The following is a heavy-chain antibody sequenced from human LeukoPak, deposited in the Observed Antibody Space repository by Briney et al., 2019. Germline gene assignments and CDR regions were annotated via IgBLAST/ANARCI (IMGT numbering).Heavy chain of an antibody. D-gene: IGHD3-10*01. CDR1: GGSVNSKNW. CDR3: ATDLGEGGN. J-gene: IGHJ4*02. V-gene: IGHV4-4*02. Sequence: SETLSLTCTVSGGSVNSKNWWNWVRQPPEKGLEWIGDINHAGATNYNPSLESRVTISIGKSKNRFSLRLTSVAAADTAVYYCATDLGEGGNWGQGTLVTVSS. CDR2: INHAGAT.